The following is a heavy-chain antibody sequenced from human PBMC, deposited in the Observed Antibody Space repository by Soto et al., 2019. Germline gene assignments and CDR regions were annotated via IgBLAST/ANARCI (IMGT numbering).Heavy chain of an antibody. V-gene: IGHV1-3*01. CDR1: GFTFSDNL. J-gene: IGHJ3*01. D-gene: IGHD4-4*01. Sequence: QVQLVQSGAELKKPGASVNISCTASGFTFSDNLINWVRQVPGQGLEWMGWLNPDTGNTRYSETFQGRVTISRHPSASIAYLELSRLENGDTAPYFRSRDLQSVGPRANDGFDGWGQGNMNNVSS. CDR3: SRDLQSVGPRANDGFDG. CDR2: LNPDTGNT.